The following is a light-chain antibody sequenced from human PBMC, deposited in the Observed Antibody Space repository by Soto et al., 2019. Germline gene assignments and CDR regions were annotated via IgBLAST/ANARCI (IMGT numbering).Light chain of an antibody. CDR1: QSISSY. CDR2: AAS. CDR3: QQSYSTPIT. V-gene: IGKV1-39*01. J-gene: IGKJ5*01. Sequence: IPMSQSPSSLSASVGDRLTITCLASQSISSYLNWYQQKPGKAPKLLIYAASSLQSGVPSRFSGSGSGTDFTLTISSLQPEDFATYYCQQSYSTPITFGQGTRLEIK.